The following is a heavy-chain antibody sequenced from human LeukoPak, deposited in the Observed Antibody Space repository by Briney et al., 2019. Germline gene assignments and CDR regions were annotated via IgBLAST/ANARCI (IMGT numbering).Heavy chain of an antibody. CDR2: IIPILGIA. V-gene: IGHV1-69*02. Sequence: SVKVSCKASGGTFSSYTISWVRQAPGQGLEWMGRIIPILGIANYAQKFQGRVTITADKSTSTAYMELSSLRSEDTAVYYCARVPDLGDYFDYWGQGTLVTVSS. D-gene: IGHD3-16*01. CDR1: GGTFSSYT. CDR3: ARVPDLGDYFDY. J-gene: IGHJ4*02.